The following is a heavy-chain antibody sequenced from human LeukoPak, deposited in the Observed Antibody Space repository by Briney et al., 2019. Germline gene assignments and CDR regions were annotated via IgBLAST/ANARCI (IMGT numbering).Heavy chain of an antibody. V-gene: IGHV4-34*01. Sequence: KPSETLSLXCAVYGGSFSGYYWRWIRQPPGKGLEWIGEINHSGSTNYNPSLKSRVTISVDTSKNQLSLKLSSVTAADTAVYYCASLIYYDSSGYQDYWGQGTLVTVSS. D-gene: IGHD3-22*01. CDR2: INHSGST. J-gene: IGHJ4*02. CDR1: GGSFSGYY. CDR3: ASLIYYDSSGYQDY.